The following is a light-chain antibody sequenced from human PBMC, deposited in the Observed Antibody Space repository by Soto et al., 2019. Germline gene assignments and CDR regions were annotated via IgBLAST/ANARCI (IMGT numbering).Light chain of an antibody. V-gene: IGKV3D-15*01. CDR1: QSVSSN. CDR3: QQYGSSAS. J-gene: IGKJ1*01. Sequence: EIVMTQSPATLSVSPGERATLSCRASQSVSSNLAWYQQKPGQAPRLLIYGASTRATGIPARFSGSGSGTEFTLTLSSLQSEDFAVYYCQQYGSSASFGQGTKVEIK. CDR2: GAS.